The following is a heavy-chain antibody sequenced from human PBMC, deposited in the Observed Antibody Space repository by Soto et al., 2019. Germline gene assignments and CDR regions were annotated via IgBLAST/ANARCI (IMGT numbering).Heavy chain of an antibody. Sequence: PSETLSLTCAVYGGSFSGYYWSWIRQPPGKGLEWLGEINHSGSTNYNPSLKSRVTISVDTSKNQISLKLSSVTAADTAVYYCARGPPSLGIFGVVIDNWFDPWGQGTLVTVSS. D-gene: IGHD3-3*01. J-gene: IGHJ5*02. CDR2: INHSGST. V-gene: IGHV4-34*01. CDR3: ARGPPSLGIFGVVIDNWFDP. CDR1: GGSFSGYY.